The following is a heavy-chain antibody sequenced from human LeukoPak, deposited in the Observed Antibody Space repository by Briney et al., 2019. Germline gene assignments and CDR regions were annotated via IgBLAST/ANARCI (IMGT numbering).Heavy chain of an antibody. CDR2: ISAYNGNT. V-gene: IGHV1-18*01. D-gene: IGHD1-26*01. J-gene: IGHJ4*02. CDR1: GYTFTSYG. Sequence: GASVKVSCKASGYTFTSYGISWVRQAPGQGLEWMGWISAYNGNTNYAQKLQGRDTITTDTSTSTAYMELRSLRSDDTAVYYCAREGTYSGSYPIDYWGQGTLVTVSS. CDR3: AREGTYSGSYPIDY.